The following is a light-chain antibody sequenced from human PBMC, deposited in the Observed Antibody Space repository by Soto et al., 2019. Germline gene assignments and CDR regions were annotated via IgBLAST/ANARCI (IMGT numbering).Light chain of an antibody. CDR1: QSVSSSY. CDR2: GAS. V-gene: IGKV3-20*01. Sequence: EIVLTQSPGTLSLSPGERATLSCRARQSVSSSYLAWYQQKPGQAPRHLIYGASGRGTGIPDRVSGSVSGTDFTLPISRLEPEDFAVYYCQLYGSSPPVTFGQGTRLQIK. CDR3: QLYGSSPPVT. J-gene: IGKJ5*01.